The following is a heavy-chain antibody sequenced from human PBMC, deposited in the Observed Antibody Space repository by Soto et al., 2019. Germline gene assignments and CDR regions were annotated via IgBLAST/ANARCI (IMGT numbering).Heavy chain of an antibody. D-gene: IGHD2-2*03. CDR3: ARVNGYCSSTSCPAPFDY. J-gene: IGHJ4*02. CDR2: ISGYNDYT. V-gene: IGHV1-18*01. CDR1: GYTFIRYG. Sequence: EASVKVSCKASGYTFIRYGITWVRQAPGQGLEWMGWISGYNDYTNYAQKLQGRVTMTADTSTRTVYMELSSLRSEDTAVYYCARVNGYCSSTSCPAPFDYWGQGTLVTVSS.